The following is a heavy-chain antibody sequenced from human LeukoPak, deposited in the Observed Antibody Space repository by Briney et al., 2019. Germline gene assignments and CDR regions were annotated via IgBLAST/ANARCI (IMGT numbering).Heavy chain of an antibody. V-gene: IGHV4-38-2*02. Sequence: SETLSLTCTVSGYSISSGYYWGWIRQPPGKGLEWIGSIYYSGSTYYNPSLKSRVTILVDTSKNQFSLKLSSVTAADTAVYYCARDYYYYYYMDVWGKGTTVTVSS. CDR1: GYSISSGYY. J-gene: IGHJ6*03. CDR2: IYYSGST. CDR3: ARDYYYYYYMDV.